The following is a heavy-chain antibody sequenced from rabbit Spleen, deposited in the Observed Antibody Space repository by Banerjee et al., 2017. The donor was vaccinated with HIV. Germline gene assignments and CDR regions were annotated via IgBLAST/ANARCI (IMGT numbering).Heavy chain of an antibody. Sequence: SLEESGGDLVKPGASLTLTCTASGFSFSSSYYMCWVRQAPGKGLEWIACIYTGSSGSTYYASWAKGRFTISKTSSTTVTLQMTSLTAADTATYFCAREASSGWGVVSFYFSLWGPGTLVTVS. CDR1: GFSFSSSYY. V-gene: IGHV1S40*01. J-gene: IGHJ4*01. CDR3: AREASSGWGVVSFYFSL. CDR2: IYTGSSGST. D-gene: IGHD4-1*01.